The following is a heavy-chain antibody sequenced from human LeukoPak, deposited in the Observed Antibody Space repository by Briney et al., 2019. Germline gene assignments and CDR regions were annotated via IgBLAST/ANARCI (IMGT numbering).Heavy chain of an antibody. Sequence: NPSETLSLTCTVSGGSISSGGYYWSWIRQHPGKGLEWIGYIYYSGSTYYNPSLKSRVTISVDTSKNQFSLKLSSVTAADTAVYYCASSGGISGSYWGWGQGTLVTVSS. CDR2: IYYSGST. V-gene: IGHV4-31*03. CDR3: ASSGGISGSYWG. CDR1: GGSISSGGYY. D-gene: IGHD1-26*01. J-gene: IGHJ4*02.